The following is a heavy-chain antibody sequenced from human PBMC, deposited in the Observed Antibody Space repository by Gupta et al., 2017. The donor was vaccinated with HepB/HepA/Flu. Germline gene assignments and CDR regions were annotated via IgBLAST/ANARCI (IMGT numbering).Heavy chain of an antibody. CDR1: RYTFTSYE. CDR2: MNPHSGNT. V-gene: IGHV1-8*01. J-gene: IGHJ3*02. CDR3: ARGLTWFGEALDI. Sequence: QAPLMQSGAEVKKPGAPVKVSCKASRYTFTSYEINWVRQAPGQGLEWMGWMNPHSGNTGYSQKFQGRVTMTRNTDISTAYMELTSLRSDDTAVYFCARGLTWFGEALDIWGQGTMVTVSS. D-gene: IGHD3-10*01.